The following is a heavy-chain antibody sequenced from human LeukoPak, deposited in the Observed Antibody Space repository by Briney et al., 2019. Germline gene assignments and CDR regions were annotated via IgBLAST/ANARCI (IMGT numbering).Heavy chain of an antibody. V-gene: IGHV3-30*04. CDR3: ARPSYSSGWSFFDY. CDR1: GFTFSSYA. J-gene: IGHJ4*02. CDR2: ISYDGSNK. D-gene: IGHD6-19*01. Sequence: QSGGSLRLSCAASGFTFSSYAMHWVRQAPGKGLEWVAVISYDGSNKYYADSVKGRFTISRDNSKNTLHLQMNSLRGEDTAVYYCARPSYSSGWSFFDYWGQGTLVTVSS.